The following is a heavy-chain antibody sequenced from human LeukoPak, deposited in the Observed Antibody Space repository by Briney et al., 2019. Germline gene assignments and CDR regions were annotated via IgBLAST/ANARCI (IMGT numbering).Heavy chain of an antibody. CDR1: GYTFTGYY. D-gene: IGHD3-3*01. CDR2: ISAYNGNT. CDR3: ATTAPFGVVIHDY. V-gene: IGHV1-18*04. Sequence: ASVKVSCKASGYTFTGYYMHWVRQAPGQGLEWMGWISAYNGNTNYAQKLQGRVTMTTDTSTSTAYMELRSLRSDDTAVYYCATTAPFGVVIHDYWGQGTLVTVSS. J-gene: IGHJ4*02.